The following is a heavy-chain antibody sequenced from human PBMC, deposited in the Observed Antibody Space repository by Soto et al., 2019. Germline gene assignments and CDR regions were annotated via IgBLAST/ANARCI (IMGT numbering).Heavy chain of an antibody. J-gene: IGHJ6*02. Sequence: RASVKVSCKASGITFRRTAVQWMRQARGQRLEWIGRIVVGTGSTTYAQIVQERIAITRDMSTNTAYMELSGLRPEDTAIYYCAGSLQRPDYYGMDVWGQGTTVTVSS. D-gene: IGHD6-25*01. CDR1: GITFRRTA. CDR2: IVVGTGST. V-gene: IGHV1-58*01. CDR3: AGSLQRPDYYGMDV.